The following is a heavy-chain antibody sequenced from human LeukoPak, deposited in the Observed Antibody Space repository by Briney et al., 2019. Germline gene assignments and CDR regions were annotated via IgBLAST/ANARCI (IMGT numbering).Heavy chain of an antibody. D-gene: IGHD2/OR15-2a*01. J-gene: IGHJ4*02. V-gene: IGHV3-74*01. Sequence: GGSLRLSCAASGNYWMHWVRQVPGKGLVWVSHINSDGSWTSYADSVEGQFTISKDNAKNTVYLQMNSLRAEDTAVYYCVSFYETYWGRGTLVTVSS. CDR1: GNYW. CDR3: VSFYETY. CDR2: INSDGSWT.